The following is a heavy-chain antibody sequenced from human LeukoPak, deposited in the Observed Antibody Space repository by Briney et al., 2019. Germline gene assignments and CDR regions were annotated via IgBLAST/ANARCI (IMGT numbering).Heavy chain of an antibody. CDR1: GGSMNGYY. D-gene: IGHD2-15*01. V-gene: IGHV4-59*01. Sequence: SETLSLTCTVSGGSMNGYYWSWIRQPPGKGLEWIGYIYYSGSTNYNPSLNSRVTISLDTSKNQFSLKLTSVTAADTALYYCAIGRSWESFFDYWGQGTLVTVSS. CDR3: AIGRSWESFFDY. J-gene: IGHJ4*02. CDR2: IYYSGST.